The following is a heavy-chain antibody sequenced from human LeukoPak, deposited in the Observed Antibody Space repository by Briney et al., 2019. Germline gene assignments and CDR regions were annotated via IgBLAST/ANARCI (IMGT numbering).Heavy chain of an antibody. Sequence: GGSLRLFCAASGVTFSNYGMHWVRQAPGKGLEWVAFIRYDGSNKYYADSVKGRFTISRDNSKNTLYLQMNSLRSEDTAVYYCARGLYFDWLLGDYWGQGTLVTVSS. CDR1: GVTFSNYG. CDR2: IRYDGSNK. CDR3: ARGLYFDWLLGDY. D-gene: IGHD3-9*01. V-gene: IGHV3-30*02. J-gene: IGHJ4*02.